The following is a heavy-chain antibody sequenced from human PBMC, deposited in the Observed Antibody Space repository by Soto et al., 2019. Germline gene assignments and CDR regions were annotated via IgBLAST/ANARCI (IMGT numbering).Heavy chain of an antibody. CDR2: ISGSGGST. Sequence: PVGSLRLSCAASGFTFSSYAMSWVRQAPGKGLELVSAISGSGGSTYYADSVKGRFTISRDNSKNTLYLQMNSLRAEDTAVYYCAKEESVVVVPAAVYYYYGMDVWGQGTTVTVSS. J-gene: IGHJ6*02. CDR3: AKEESVVVVPAAVYYYYGMDV. D-gene: IGHD2-2*01. V-gene: IGHV3-23*01. CDR1: GFTFSSYA.